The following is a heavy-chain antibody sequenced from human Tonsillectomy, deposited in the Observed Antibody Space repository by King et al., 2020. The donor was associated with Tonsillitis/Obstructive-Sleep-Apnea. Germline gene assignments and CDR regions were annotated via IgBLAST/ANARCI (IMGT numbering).Heavy chain of an antibody. Sequence: VQLVESGGGVVQPGRSLRLSCAASGFTFSSYAMHWVRQAPGKGLEWVAVISYDGSNKYYADSVKGRFTISRDNSKNTLYLQMNSLRAEDTAVYYCARGRAAIYYYYMDVWGKGTTVTVSS. CDR3: ARGRAAIYYYYMDV. CDR2: ISYDGSNK. J-gene: IGHJ6*03. V-gene: IGHV3-30*04. D-gene: IGHD2-2*01. CDR1: GFTFSSYA.